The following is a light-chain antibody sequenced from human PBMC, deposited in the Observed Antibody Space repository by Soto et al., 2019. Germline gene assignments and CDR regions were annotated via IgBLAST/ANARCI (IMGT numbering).Light chain of an antibody. CDR2: DNN. CDR1: SSNIGNNY. Sequence: QSVLTQPPSVSAAPGQKVTISCSGSSSNIGNNYVSWYQQLPGTAPKLLIYDNNKRPSGIPDRFSGSKSGTSATRGITGLQTGDEAGYYCGTWDSRLSSVVFGGGTKLTVL. CDR3: GTWDSRLSSVV. V-gene: IGLV1-51*01. J-gene: IGLJ2*01.